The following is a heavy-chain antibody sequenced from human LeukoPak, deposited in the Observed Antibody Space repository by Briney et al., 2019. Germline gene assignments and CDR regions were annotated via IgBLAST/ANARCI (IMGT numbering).Heavy chain of an antibody. CDR3: ARGTPTTRDFDY. CDR1: GLTFSSYN. CDR2: ISSSSNYI. J-gene: IGHJ4*02. V-gene: IGHV3-21*01. D-gene: IGHD4-11*01. Sequence: GGSLRLSCAASGLTFSSYNMNWVRQAPGKGLEWVSFISSSSNYIYYADSVKGRFTISRDNAKNSLLLQMNSLRAEDTAVYYCARGTPTTRDFDYWGQGTLVTVSS.